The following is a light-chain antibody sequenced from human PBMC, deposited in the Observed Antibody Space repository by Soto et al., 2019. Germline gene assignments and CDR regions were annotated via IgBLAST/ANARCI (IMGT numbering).Light chain of an antibody. CDR3: QQYHNWPPWT. CDR1: QSVSSN. Sequence: EILMTQSPATLSVSPGETATLSCRARQSVSSNLAWFQQRPGQAPWLLIYGASTRAAAIPARFSGSGSGTEFALTISSLQSEDFAVYYCQQYHNWPPWTFGQGTKVDIK. V-gene: IGKV3-15*01. CDR2: GAS. J-gene: IGKJ1*01.